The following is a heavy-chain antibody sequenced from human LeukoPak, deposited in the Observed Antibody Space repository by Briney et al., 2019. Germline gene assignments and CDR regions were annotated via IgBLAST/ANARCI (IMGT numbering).Heavy chain of an antibody. J-gene: IGHJ4*02. CDR2: FDPEDGET. CDR3: ATAFLSRGDWGSLYYFDY. V-gene: IGHV1-24*01. CDR1: GYTLTELS. Sequence: ASVKVSCKVSGYTLTELSMHWVRQAPGKGLEWMGGFDPEDGETIYAQKFQGRVTMTEDTSTDTAYMELSSLRSEDTAVYYCATAFLSRGDWGSLYYFDYWGQGTLVTVSS. D-gene: IGHD3-3*02.